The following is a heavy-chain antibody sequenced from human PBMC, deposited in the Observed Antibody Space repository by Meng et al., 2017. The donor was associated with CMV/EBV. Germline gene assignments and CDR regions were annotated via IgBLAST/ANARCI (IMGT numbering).Heavy chain of an antibody. CDR2: ITTSGGT. J-gene: IGHJ4*02. V-gene: IGHV4-4*07. CDR1: GGAMSGHP. CDR3: ARESSGFPLDY. Sequence: LTCIVSGGAMSGHPWGWIRQPAGQGLEWLGRITTSGGTDYNPSLKSRVTVSIDTSKNQFSLILSSVTAADTAVYYCARESSGFPLDYWGQGTLVTVSS. D-gene: IGHD3-22*01.